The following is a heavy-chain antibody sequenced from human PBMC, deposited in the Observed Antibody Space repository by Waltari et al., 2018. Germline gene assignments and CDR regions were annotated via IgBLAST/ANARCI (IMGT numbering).Heavy chain of an antibody. CDR1: GYSFTSYW. Sequence: EVQLVQSGAEVKKPGESLKISCKGSGYSFTSYWIGWVRQMPGKGLEWMGIIDPGDSDTRDSPSFQGQVTISADKSISTAYLQWSSLKASDTAMYYCARRYTYYYGSGTNLGAFDIWGQGTMVTVSS. J-gene: IGHJ3*02. CDR3: ARRYTYYYGSGTNLGAFDI. V-gene: IGHV5-51*03. D-gene: IGHD3-10*01. CDR2: IDPGDSDT.